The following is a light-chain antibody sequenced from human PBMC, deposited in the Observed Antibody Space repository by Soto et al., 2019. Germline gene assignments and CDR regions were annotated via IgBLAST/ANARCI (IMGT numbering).Light chain of an antibody. CDR2: EVS. V-gene: IGLV2-14*01. Sequence: QSALTQPASVSGSLGQSITISCTGTSGDVGGYNYVSWYQQHPGKAPKFMIYEVSNRPSGVSNRFSGSKSGNTASLTISGLQAEDEADYYCSSYTSSSTWVFGGGTKVTVL. J-gene: IGLJ3*02. CDR1: SGDVGGYNY. CDR3: SSYTSSSTWV.